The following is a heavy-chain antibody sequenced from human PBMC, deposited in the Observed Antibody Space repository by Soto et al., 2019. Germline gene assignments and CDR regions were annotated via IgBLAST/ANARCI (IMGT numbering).Heavy chain of an antibody. J-gene: IGHJ4*02. CDR1: GGSISGISYY. CDR2: IYLSGST. D-gene: IGHD6-6*01. V-gene: IGHV4-39*01. CDR3: ARGLVPRDY. Sequence: SETLSLTCTVSGGSISGISYYWGWIRQPPGKGLEWIGSIYLSGSTYYNPSLKSRVTISVDTSKNQLSLRLSSVTAADTAVYYCARGLVPRDYWCQGTLVSVSS.